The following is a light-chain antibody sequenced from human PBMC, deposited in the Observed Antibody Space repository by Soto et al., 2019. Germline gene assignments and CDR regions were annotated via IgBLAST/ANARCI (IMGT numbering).Light chain of an antibody. CDR3: QQYNSYSTWT. J-gene: IGKJ1*01. V-gene: IGKV1-5*01. Sequence: DIQMTPSPSTLSASVGDRVTITCLASQSVNKWLAWFQQKPWKVPKLLXFDASTLQTGVPSRFGGGGSGTEFTLTISGLQPDDFATYYCQQYNSYSTWTFGPGTKGDIK. CDR2: DAS. CDR1: QSVNKW.